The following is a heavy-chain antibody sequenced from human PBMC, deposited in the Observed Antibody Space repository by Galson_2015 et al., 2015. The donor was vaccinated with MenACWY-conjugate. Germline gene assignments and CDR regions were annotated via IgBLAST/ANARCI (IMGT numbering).Heavy chain of an antibody. CDR2: IDWDDDK. CDR1: GFSLSTSGMC. J-gene: IGHJ3*02. CDR3: ARSPSTVTTWAFDI. V-gene: IGHV2-70*11. D-gene: IGHD4-17*01. Sequence: PALVKPTQTLTLTCTFSGFSLSTSGMCVSWIRQPPGKALEWLARIDWDDDKYYSTSLKTRLTISKDTSKNQVVLTMTNMDPVDTATYYCARSPSTVTTWAFDIWGQGTMVTVSS.